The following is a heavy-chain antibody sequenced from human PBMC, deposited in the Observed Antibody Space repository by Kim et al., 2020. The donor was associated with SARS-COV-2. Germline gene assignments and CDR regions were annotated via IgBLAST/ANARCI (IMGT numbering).Heavy chain of an antibody. V-gene: IGHV4-34*01. J-gene: IGHJ6*02. CDR3: ARGARFYYGSGSYYFGRYYYYGMDV. Sequence: SETLSLTCAVYGGSFSGYYWSWIRQPPGKGLEWIGEINHSGSTNYNPSLKSRVTISVDTSKNQFSLKLSSVTAADTAVYYCARGARFYYGSGSYYFGRYYYYGMDVWGQGTTVTVSS. CDR1: GGSFSGYY. CDR2: INHSGST. D-gene: IGHD3-10*01.